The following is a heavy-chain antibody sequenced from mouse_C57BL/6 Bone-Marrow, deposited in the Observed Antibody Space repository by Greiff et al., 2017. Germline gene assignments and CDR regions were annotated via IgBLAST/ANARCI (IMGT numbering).Heavy chain of an antibody. D-gene: IGHD2-1*01. J-gene: IGHJ2*01. CDR2: IYPGNSDT. CDR1: GYTFTSYW. CDR3: TREVYGNYDYCDY. Sequence: VQLQQSGTVLARPGASVKMSCKTSGYTFTSYWMHWVKQRPGQGLEWIGAIYPGNSDTSYNQKFKGKAKLTAVTSASTAYMELSSLTNEDSAVYYCTREVYGNYDYCDYWGQGTTLTVSS. V-gene: IGHV1-5*01.